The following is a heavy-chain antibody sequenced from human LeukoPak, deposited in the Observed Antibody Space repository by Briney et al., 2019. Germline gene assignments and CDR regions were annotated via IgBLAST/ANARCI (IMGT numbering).Heavy chain of an antibody. CDR3: ARVVVIDLYYYYYMDV. CDR1: GDSISSSYYY. V-gene: IGHV4-39*07. J-gene: IGHJ6*03. Sequence: SETLSLTCTVSGDSISSSYYYWGWIRQPPGRGLEWIGSMFYSGSTYYNPSLKSPVTISVDTSKNQFSLKLSSVTAADTAVYYCARVVVIDLYYYYYMDVWGKGTTVTISS. D-gene: IGHD3-22*01. CDR2: MFYSGST.